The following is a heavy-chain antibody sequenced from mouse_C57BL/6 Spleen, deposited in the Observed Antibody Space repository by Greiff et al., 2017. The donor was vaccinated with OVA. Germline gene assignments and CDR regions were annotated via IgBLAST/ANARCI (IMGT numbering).Heavy chain of an antibody. J-gene: IGHJ2*01. CDR1: GYAFSSSW. D-gene: IGHD1-1*01. Sequence: VKLQQSGPELVKPGASVKISCKASGYAFSSSWMNWVKQRPGKGLEWIGRIYPGDGDTNYNGKFKGKATLTADKSSSTAYMQLSSLTSEDSAVYFCARTDYGSSLYFDYWGQGTTLTVSS. V-gene: IGHV1-82*01. CDR2: IYPGDGDT. CDR3: ARTDYGSSLYFDY.